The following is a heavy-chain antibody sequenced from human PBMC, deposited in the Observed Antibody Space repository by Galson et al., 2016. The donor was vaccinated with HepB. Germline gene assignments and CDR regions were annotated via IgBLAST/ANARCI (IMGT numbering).Heavy chain of an antibody. J-gene: IGHJ4*02. D-gene: IGHD5-24*01. CDR3: ARDGNAYNYRGFYFDS. Sequence: SLRLSCAASGFTFSNYAIHWVRQAPGKGPEWVAFISYDGSNIYYADSVQGRFTISRDNYKNTLYLQMNSLGGEDTAVYYCARDGNAYNYRGFYFDSWGQGTLVTVSS. CDR1: GFTFSNYA. V-gene: IGHV3-30*04. CDR2: ISYDGSNI.